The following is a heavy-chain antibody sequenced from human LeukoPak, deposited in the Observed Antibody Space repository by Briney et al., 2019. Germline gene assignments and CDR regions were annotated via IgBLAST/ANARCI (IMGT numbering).Heavy chain of an antibody. Sequence: PSETLSLTCTVSGGSISSGSYYWSWIRQPAGKGLEWIGRIYTSGSTNYNPSLKSRVTISVDTSKNQFSLKLSSVTAADTAVYYCAREGGLRYFDWLDYWGQGTLATVSS. CDR3: AREGGLRYFDWLDY. D-gene: IGHD3-9*01. CDR2: IYTSGST. V-gene: IGHV4-61*02. J-gene: IGHJ4*02. CDR1: GGSISSGSYY.